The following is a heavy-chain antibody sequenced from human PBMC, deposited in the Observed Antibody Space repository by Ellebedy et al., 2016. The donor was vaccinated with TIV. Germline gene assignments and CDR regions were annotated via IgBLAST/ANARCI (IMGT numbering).Heavy chain of an antibody. V-gene: IGHV5-10-1*01. CDR1: GYSFTSYW. J-gene: IGHJ4*02. CDR3: ARARVFYGSGSYTYYFDY. CDR2: IDPSDSYT. D-gene: IGHD3-10*01. Sequence: PGGSLRLSCKGSGYSFTSYWISWVRQMPGKGLEWMGRIDPSDSYTNYNPSLKSRVTVSVDTSKNQFSLKLSSVTAADTAVYYCARARVFYGSGSYTYYFDYWGQGTLVTVSS.